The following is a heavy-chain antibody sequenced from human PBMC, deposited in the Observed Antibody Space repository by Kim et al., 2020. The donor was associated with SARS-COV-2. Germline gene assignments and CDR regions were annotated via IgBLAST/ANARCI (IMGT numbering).Heavy chain of an antibody. CDR3: ARRACLVTYLGYSYGNDAFDI. CDR1: GYSFTSYW. CDR2: IDPSDSYT. J-gene: IGHJ3*02. Sequence: GESLKISCKGSGYSFTSYWISWVRQMPGKGLGWMGRIDPSDSYTNYSPSFQGHVTISADKSISTAYLQWSSLKASDTAMYYCARRACLVTYLGYSYGNDAFDIWGQGTMVTVSS. D-gene: IGHD5-18*01. V-gene: IGHV5-10-1*01.